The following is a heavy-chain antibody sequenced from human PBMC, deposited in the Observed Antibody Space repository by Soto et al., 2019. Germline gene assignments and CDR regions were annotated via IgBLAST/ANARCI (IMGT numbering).Heavy chain of an antibody. CDR2: IFYSGTT. Sequence: SETLSLTCTVSGGSISRGGYFWSWIRQPPGKGLEWIGNIFYSGTTYYNPSLQSRVTISVDTSKNQLSLKLSSVTAADSAVYFCARGVLYWGQGTLVTVSS. V-gene: IGHV4-31*03. J-gene: IGHJ4*02. D-gene: IGHD1-1*01. CDR1: GGSISRGGYF. CDR3: ARGVLY.